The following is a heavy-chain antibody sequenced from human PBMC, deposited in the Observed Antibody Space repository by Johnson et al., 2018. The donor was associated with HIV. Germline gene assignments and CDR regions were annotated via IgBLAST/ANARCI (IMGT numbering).Heavy chain of an antibody. J-gene: IGHJ3*02. CDR1: GFTFSSYA. V-gene: IGHV3-15*01. CDR2: IKSKSDGGTT. CDR3: AQDGTLRAFDI. Sequence: EKLVESGGGLVQPGGSLRLSCAASGFTFSSYAMHWVRQAPGKGLEWVGRIKSKSDGGTTDYAAPVIGRFTISRDDSKNTLYLQMNSLKTEDTAVYYCAQDGTLRAFDIWGQGTMVTVSS.